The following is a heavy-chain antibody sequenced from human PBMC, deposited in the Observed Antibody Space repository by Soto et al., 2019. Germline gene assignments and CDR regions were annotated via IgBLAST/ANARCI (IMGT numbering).Heavy chain of an antibody. V-gene: IGHV3-30-3*01. J-gene: IGHJ4*02. Sequence: GGSLRLSCAASGFTFSSYAMHWVRQAPGKGLEWVAVISYDGSNKYYADSVKGRFTISRDNSKNTLYLQMNSLRAEDTAVYYCARECIAVAGIEYFDYWGQGTLVTVSS. D-gene: IGHD6-19*01. CDR3: ARECIAVAGIEYFDY. CDR2: ISYDGSNK. CDR1: GFTFSSYA.